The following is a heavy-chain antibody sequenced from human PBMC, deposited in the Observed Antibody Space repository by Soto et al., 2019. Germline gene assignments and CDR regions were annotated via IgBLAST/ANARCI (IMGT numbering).Heavy chain of an antibody. V-gene: IGHV4-59*01. CDR1: GGSISNYY. J-gene: IGHJ6*02. CDR2: MYYSGSA. D-gene: IGHD4-4*01. Sequence: QVQLRESGPGLVKPSETLSLTCTVSGGSISNYYWNWIRQPPGKGLEWIGYMYYSGSANYNPSLKSRVTITVDTPKNQFSLKLTSVTAADTAVYYCARVRTTSFYYYGLDVWGLGTTVTVSS. CDR3: ARVRTTSFYYYGLDV.